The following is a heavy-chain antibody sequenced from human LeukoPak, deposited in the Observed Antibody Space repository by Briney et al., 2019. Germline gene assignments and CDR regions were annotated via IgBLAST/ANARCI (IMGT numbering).Heavy chain of an antibody. D-gene: IGHD3-3*01. CDR1: GGSISSYY. V-gene: IGHV4-59*12. J-gene: IGHJ3*02. CDR2: IYYSGST. CDR3: ARAGLFYYNQDAFDI. Sequence: SETLSLTCTVSGGSISSYYWSWIRQPPGKGLEWIGYIYYSGSTNYNPSLKSRVTISVDTSKNQFSLKLSSVTAADTAVYYCARAGLFYYNQDAFDIWGQGTMVTVSS.